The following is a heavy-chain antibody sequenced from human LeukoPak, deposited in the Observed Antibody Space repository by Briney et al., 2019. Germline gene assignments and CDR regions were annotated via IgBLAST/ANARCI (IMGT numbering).Heavy chain of an antibody. CDR2: ISYNGEET. Sequence: GGSLRLSCAGSGFTFREYFMHWVRQAPGKGLEYLSVISYNGEETYYANSVKGRFTISRDNSKNTLYLRMGSLRAEDTAIYFCARDPAVGGFSGSELDLWGQGTLVTVSS. D-gene: IGHD3-16*01. V-gene: IGHV3-64*01. CDR1: GFTFREYF. CDR3: ARDPAVGGFSGSELDL. J-gene: IGHJ5*02.